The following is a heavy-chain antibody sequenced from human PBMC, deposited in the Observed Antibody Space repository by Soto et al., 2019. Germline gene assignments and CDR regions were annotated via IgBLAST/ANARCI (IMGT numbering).Heavy chain of an antibody. CDR2: ISYDGSNK. Sequence: QVQLVESGGGVVQPGRSLRLSCAASGFTFSSYGMHWVRQAPGTGLEWVAVISYDGSNKYYADSVKGRFTISRDNSKNTLYLQMNSLRAEDTAVYYCAKDRGAAAGDHTLYGMDVWGQGTTVTVSS. J-gene: IGHJ6*02. D-gene: IGHD6-13*01. CDR1: GFTFSSYG. CDR3: AKDRGAAAGDHTLYGMDV. V-gene: IGHV3-30*18.